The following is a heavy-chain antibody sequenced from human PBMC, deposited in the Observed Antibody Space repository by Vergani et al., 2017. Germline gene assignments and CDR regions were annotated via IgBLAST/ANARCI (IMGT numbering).Heavy chain of an antibody. D-gene: IGHD5-18*01. CDR1: GDSISSNNC. CDR3: ATFSYRRWGYYFDY. V-gene: IGHV4-4*03. Sequence: QVQLQESGPGLVKPPGTLSLTCAVSGDSISSNNCWTLVRQPPGKGLEWIGEICHTEDTKYSPSLKSRGTVSVDESRNLFSLRLNSVTAAYTAVYYCATFSYRRWGYYFDYWGQGILVTVSS. CDR2: ICHTEDT. J-gene: IGHJ4*02.